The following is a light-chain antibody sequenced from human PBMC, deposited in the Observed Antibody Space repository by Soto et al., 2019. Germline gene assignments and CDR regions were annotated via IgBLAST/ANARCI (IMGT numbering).Light chain of an antibody. Sequence: DIQMTQSPSTVSAYVGDSVTVTCRASQSVSGWLAWYQQKPGEAPKLLIYAASNLQSGVPSRFSGSGSGTEFTLTISSLQPEDFATYYCLQLRSYPWTFGQGTKVDIK. CDR2: AAS. CDR3: LQLRSYPWT. J-gene: IGKJ1*01. V-gene: IGKV1-5*01. CDR1: QSVSGW.